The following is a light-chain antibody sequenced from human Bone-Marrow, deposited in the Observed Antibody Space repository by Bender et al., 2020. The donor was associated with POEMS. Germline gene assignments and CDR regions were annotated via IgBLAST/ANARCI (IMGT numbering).Light chain of an antibody. CDR1: SSDVGDYNY. V-gene: IGLV2-14*01. CDR2: AVT. CDR3: TSYTSSATLV. Sequence: QSALTQPASVSGSPGQSITISCTGISSDVGDYNYVSWYQQHPGKAPKLMIYAVTKRPSGVSNRFSGSKSGNTASLTISGLQGEDEGDYYCTSYTSSATLVFGGGTKLTVL. J-gene: IGLJ3*02.